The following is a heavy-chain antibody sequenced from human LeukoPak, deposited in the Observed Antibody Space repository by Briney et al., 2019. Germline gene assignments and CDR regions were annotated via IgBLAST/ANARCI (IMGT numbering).Heavy chain of an antibody. CDR3: AVYCSSTSCHNDY. D-gene: IGHD2-2*01. CDR2: IYYSGST. Sequence: SETLSLTCTVSGDSISSYYWSWIRQPPGKGLEWIGYIYYSGSTNYNPSLKSRVTISVDTSKNQFSLKLSSVTAADTAVYYCAVYCSSTSCHNDYWGQGTLVTVSS. V-gene: IGHV4-59*12. J-gene: IGHJ4*02. CDR1: GDSISSYY.